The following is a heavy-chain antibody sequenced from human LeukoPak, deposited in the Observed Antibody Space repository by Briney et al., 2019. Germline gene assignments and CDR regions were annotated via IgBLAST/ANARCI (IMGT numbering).Heavy chain of an antibody. Sequence: SQTLSLTCTVSGGSISSGSYYWSWIRQPAGKGLEWIGRIYTSGSTNYNPSLKSRVTISVDTSKNQFSLKLSSVTAADTAVYYCARYAPKWSGDAFDIWGQGTMVTVSS. D-gene: IGHD3-3*01. CDR3: ARYAPKWSGDAFDI. CDR1: GGSISSGSYY. V-gene: IGHV4-61*02. J-gene: IGHJ3*02. CDR2: IYTSGST.